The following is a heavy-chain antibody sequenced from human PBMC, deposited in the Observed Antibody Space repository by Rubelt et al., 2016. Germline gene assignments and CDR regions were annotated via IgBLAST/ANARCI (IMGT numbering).Heavy chain of an antibody. D-gene: IGHD2-8*01. V-gene: IGHV4-59*12. J-gene: IGHJ4*02. CDR3: AGGGGLYAIPDYPSEY. CDR2: TSYNWGP. CDR1: GGSISSYY. Sequence: QVQLQESGPGLVKPSETLSLTCTVSGGSISSYYWNWIRQPTGKGMEWIAYTSYNWGPDYNPSLPCRCTFSLNTPKNQLSRRRNSVTAADTAVYHGAGGGGLYAIPDYPSEYWGQGTLVTVSS.